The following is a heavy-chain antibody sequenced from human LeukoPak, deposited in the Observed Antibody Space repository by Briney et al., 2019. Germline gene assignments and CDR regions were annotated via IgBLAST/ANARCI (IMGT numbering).Heavy chain of an antibody. Sequence: PGGSLRLSCAASGFTFSSYAMSWVRQAPGKGLEWVSAISGSGGSTYYADSVKGRFPLSRDNSKTPLYLQMNSLRAEDTAVYYCASLAAAGDYWGQGTLVTVSS. V-gene: IGHV3-23*01. D-gene: IGHD2-15*01. CDR1: GFTFSSYA. CDR2: ISGSGGST. CDR3: ASLAAAGDY. J-gene: IGHJ4*02.